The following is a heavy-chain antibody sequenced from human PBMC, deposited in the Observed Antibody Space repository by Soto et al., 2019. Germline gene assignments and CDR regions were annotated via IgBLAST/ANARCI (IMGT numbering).Heavy chain of an antibody. CDR2: ISHFEST. J-gene: IGHJ4*02. CDR1: GGSISYGGFS. V-gene: IGHV4-30-2*06. D-gene: IGHD5-12*01. CDR3: ARGGGYDSFDY. Sequence: SETLSLTCTVSGGSISYGGFSWSWLRQSPGKGLEWIGYISHFESTYFHPSFKSRLTMSIDRTRNQFSLKLSSVTAADMAVYYCARGGGYDSFDYWGQGVLVTVSS.